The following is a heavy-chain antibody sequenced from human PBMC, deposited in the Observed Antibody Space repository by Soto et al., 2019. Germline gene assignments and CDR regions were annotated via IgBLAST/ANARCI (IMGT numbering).Heavy chain of an antibody. J-gene: IGHJ6*02. CDR1: GFTFSSYA. CDR2: ISYDGSNK. D-gene: IGHD3-22*01. CDR3: ARELDDSSGYYPHYYYYGMDV. Sequence: QVQLVESGGGVVQPGRSLRLSCAASGFTFSSYAMHWVRQAPGKGLEWVAVISYDGSNKYYADSVKGRFTISRDNSKNTLYLQMNSLRAEDMAVYYCARELDDSSGYYPHYYYYGMDVWGQGTTVTVSS. V-gene: IGHV3-30-3*01.